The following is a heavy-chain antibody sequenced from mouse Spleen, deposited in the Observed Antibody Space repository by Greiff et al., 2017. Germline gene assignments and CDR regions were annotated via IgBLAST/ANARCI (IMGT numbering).Heavy chain of an antibody. Sequence: VQLQQSGAELVRPGASVTLSCKASGYIFTDYEMHWVKQTPVHGLEWIGGIDPETGSTAYNQKFKAKAILTADKSSSTAYMELRSLTSEDSAVFYCTRSYYGYAVGYWGQGTPLTVSS. V-gene: IGHV1-15*01. CDR1: GYIFTDYE. J-gene: IGHJ2*01. D-gene: IGHD2-2*01. CDR2: IDPETGST. CDR3: TRSYYGYAVGY.